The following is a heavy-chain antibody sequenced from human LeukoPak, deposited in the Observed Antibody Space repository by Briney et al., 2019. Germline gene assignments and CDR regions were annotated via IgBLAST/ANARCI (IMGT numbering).Heavy chain of an antibody. V-gene: IGHV3-49*04. Sequence: GGSLRLSCTASGFTFGDYAMSWVRQAPGKGLECVGFIRSKAYGATTEYAASVKGRFTISRDDSKSIAYLQMNTLKTEDTAMYYCTGDDGYYMGYWGQGNLVTVSS. D-gene: IGHD5-24*01. CDR1: GFTFGDYA. CDR3: TGDDGYYMGY. CDR2: IRSKAYGATT. J-gene: IGHJ4*02.